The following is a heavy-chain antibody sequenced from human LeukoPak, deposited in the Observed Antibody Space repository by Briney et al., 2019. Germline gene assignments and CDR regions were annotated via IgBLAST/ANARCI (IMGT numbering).Heavy chain of an antibody. J-gene: IGHJ5*02. V-gene: IGHV3-23*01. CDR3: AKDKRFLEWLFRPSGFDP. D-gene: IGHD3-3*01. Sequence: PGGSLRLSCAASGFTFSSYAMSWVRQAPGKGLEWVSAISGSGGSTYYADSVKGRFTISRDNSKNTLYLQMNSLRAEDTAVYYCAKDKRFLEWLFRPSGFDPWGQGTLVTVSS. CDR1: GFTFSSYA. CDR2: ISGSGGST.